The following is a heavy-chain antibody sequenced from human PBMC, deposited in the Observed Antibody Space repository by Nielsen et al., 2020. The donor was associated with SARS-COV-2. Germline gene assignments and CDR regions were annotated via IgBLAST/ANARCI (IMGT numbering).Heavy chain of an antibody. CDR1: GDSMSSSDYY. CDR3: ARLNRRILTPLALASLRFDF. CDR2: IYYSGIT. D-gene: IGHD3-3*02. V-gene: IGHV4-39*01. J-gene: IGHJ4*02. Sequence: SETLSLTCNVSGDSMSSSDYYWAFHRQPPGRGLEWVGSIYYSGITYYNPSLKSRVTMPVDTSKNQFSLRLNSVTAADTAVYYCARLNRRILTPLALASLRFDFWGRGALVTVSS.